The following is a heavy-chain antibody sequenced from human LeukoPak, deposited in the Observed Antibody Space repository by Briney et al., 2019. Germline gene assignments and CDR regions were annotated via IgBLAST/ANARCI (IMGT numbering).Heavy chain of an antibody. Sequence: GGSLRLSCAASGFTFSSYAMHWVRQAPGKGLEWVAVISYDGSNKYYADSVKGRFTISRDNSKNTLYLQMNSLRAEDTAVYFCARDRSGDGDFWSGYYTNYFDPWGQGTLVTVSS. CDR1: GFTFSSYA. D-gene: IGHD3-3*01. CDR2: ISYDGSNK. CDR3: ARDRSGDGDFWSGYYTNYFDP. J-gene: IGHJ5*02. V-gene: IGHV3-30*04.